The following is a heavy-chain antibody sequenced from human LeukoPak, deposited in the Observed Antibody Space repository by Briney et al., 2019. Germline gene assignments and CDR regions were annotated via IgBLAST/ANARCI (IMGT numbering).Heavy chain of an antibody. V-gene: IGHV3-30*02. D-gene: IGHD3-3*01. CDR1: GFTFSTSA. CDR2: LQTDGNTK. J-gene: IGHJ4*02. Sequence: TGGSPRLSCGASGFTFSTSAMDWVRQAPGKGLEWVAFLQTDGNTKNYADSMKGRFTISRDNSKNTLYLQMNSLRAEDTAVYYCASATIFGVVIYYWGQGTLVTVSS. CDR3: ASATIFGVVIYY.